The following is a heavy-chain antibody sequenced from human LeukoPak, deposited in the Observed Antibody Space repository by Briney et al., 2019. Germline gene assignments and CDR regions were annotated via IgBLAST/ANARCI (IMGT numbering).Heavy chain of an antibody. D-gene: IGHD3-3*01. CDR1: GGSFSGYY. Sequence: SETLSLTCAVYGGSFSGYYWSWIRQPPGKGLEWIGEINHSGSTNYNPSLKSRVTISVDTSKNQFSLKLSSVTAADTAVYYCARGAPPEFYYDFWSGYYGAPNFDYWGQGTLVTVSS. CDR3: ARGAPPEFYYDFWSGYYGAPNFDY. V-gene: IGHV4-34*01. CDR2: INHSGST. J-gene: IGHJ4*02.